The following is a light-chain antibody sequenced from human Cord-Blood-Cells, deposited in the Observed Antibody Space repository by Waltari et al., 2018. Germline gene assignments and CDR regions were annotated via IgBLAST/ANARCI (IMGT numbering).Light chain of an antibody. V-gene: IGLV1-44*01. CDR2: IKT. Sequence: SVLTQPPPSSGVTGPWVTISRSGSCSTPGRITVTWYQQLQGTAPKLLIYIKTRRPSGVPDRFSGSKSGTSASLAISGLQSEDEADYYCAAWDDSLNGWVFGGGTKLTVL. CDR3: AAWDDSLNGWV. J-gene: IGLJ3*02. CDR1: CSTPGRIT.